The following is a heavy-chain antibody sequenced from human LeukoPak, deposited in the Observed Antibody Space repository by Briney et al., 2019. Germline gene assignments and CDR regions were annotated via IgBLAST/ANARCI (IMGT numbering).Heavy chain of an antibody. V-gene: IGHV4-4*07. D-gene: IGHD6-13*01. CDR2: IYTSGST. Sequence: PSETLSLTCTVSGGSISSYYWSWIRQPAGKGLEWIGRIYTSGSTNYNPSLKSRVTMSVATSKNQFSLKLSSVTAADTAVYYCASAGIAAAGTEDAFDIWGQGTMVTVSS. J-gene: IGHJ3*02. CDR1: GGSISSYY. CDR3: ASAGIAAAGTEDAFDI.